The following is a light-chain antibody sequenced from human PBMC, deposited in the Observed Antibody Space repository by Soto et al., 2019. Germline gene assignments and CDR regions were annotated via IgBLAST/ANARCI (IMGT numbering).Light chain of an antibody. CDR2: GAS. V-gene: IGKV3-20*01. Sequence: EIVLTQSPGTLSLSPGERATLSCGASQSLSSNSLAWYQQKPGQAPRLLIYGASSRATGIPDRFSGSGSGTDFTLTISRLEPKDFAVYYCQQYRTSPYTFGQGTKLEIK. CDR3: QQYRTSPYT. J-gene: IGKJ2*01. CDR1: QSLSSNS.